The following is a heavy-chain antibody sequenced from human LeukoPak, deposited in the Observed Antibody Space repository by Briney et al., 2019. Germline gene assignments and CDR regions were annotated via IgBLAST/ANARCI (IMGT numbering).Heavy chain of an antibody. CDR2: INHSGST. J-gene: IGHJ3*02. V-gene: IGHV4-34*01. CDR1: GGSFSGYY. D-gene: IGHD4-17*01. CDR3: ARVTSYGDNDAFDI. Sequence: SETLSLTCAVYGGSFSGYYWSWIRQPPGKGLEWIGEINHSGSTNYNPSLKSRVTISVDTSKNQFSLKLSSVTAADTAVYYCARVTSYGDNDAFDIWGQGTMVTVPS.